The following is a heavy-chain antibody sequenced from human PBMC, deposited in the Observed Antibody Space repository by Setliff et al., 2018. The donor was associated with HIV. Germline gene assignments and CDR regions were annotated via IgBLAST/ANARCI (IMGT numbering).Heavy chain of an antibody. V-gene: IGHV3-7*03. CDR1: GFAFSDYW. CDR3: ARGLERTNTLFGVVSIWLDP. CDR2: INEDGNKK. Sequence: GSLRLSCVASGFAFSDYWMTWVRQSPGKGLEWVATINEDGNKKYYGVSVKGRFTISRDNAKKSLYLQMNSLRGEDTAVYYCARGLERTNTLFGVVSIWLDPWGQGTLVTVSS. J-gene: IGHJ5*02. D-gene: IGHD3-3*01.